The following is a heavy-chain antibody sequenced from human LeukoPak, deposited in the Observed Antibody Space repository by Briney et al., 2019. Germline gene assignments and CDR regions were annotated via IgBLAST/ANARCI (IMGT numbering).Heavy chain of an antibody. CDR2: INAGNGNT. J-gene: IGHJ4*02. V-gene: IGHV1-3*01. CDR3: ASHIVATIRAVY. Sequence: GALVKVSCKASGYTFTSYAMHWVRQAPGQRLEWMGWINAGNGNTKYSQKFQGRVTITRDTSASTAYMELSSLRSEDTAVYYCASHIVATIRAVYWGQGTLVTVSS. D-gene: IGHD5-12*01. CDR1: GYTFTSYA.